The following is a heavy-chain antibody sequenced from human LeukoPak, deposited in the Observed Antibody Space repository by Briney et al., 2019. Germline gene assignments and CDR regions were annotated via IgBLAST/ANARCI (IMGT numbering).Heavy chain of an antibody. CDR3: ARRSIIMRSFDY. V-gene: IGHV4-31*03. Sequence: SQTLSLTCTVSGGSISSGGYYWSWIRQHPGKGLEWIGYIYYSGSTYYNPSLKSRVTISVDTSKNQFSLKLSSVTAADTAVYYCARRSIIMRSFDYWGQGTLVTVSS. J-gene: IGHJ4*02. CDR1: GGSISSGGYY. CDR2: IYYSGST. D-gene: IGHD3-16*01.